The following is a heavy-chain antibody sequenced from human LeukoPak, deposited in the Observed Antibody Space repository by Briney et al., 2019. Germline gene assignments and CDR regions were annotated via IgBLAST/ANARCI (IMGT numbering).Heavy chain of an antibody. CDR1: GGSISSSSYY. CDR3: ARCGVGYYDFWSGYYKD. Sequence: SETLSLTCTVSGGSISSSSYYWGGIRQPPGKGLEWIGSIYYSGSTYYNPSLKSRVTISVDTSKNQFSLKLSSVTAADTAVYYCARCGVGYYDFWSGYYKDWGQGTLVTVSS. CDR2: IYYSGST. V-gene: IGHV4-39*01. J-gene: IGHJ4*02. D-gene: IGHD3-3*01.